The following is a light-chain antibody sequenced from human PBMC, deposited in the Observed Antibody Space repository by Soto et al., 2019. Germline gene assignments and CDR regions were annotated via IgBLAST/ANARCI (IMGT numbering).Light chain of an antibody. Sequence: AIRMTQSPSSLSASTGDRVTITCRASQGISSYLAWYQQKPGKAPKLLIYSASTLQSGVPSRFSGSGFGIDCTLTISCLQSEDFATYYCQQYYSYPPFTFGPGTKVDIK. CDR1: QGISSY. V-gene: IGKV1-8*01. CDR2: SAS. J-gene: IGKJ3*01. CDR3: QQYYSYPPFT.